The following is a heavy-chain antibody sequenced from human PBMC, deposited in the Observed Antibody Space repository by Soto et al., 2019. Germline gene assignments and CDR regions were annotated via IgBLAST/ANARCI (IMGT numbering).Heavy chain of an antibody. Sequence: GGSLRLSCAASGFTFSSYAMSWVRQAPGKGLEWVSAISGSGGSTYYADSVKGRFTISRDNSKNTLYLQMNSLRAEDTAVYYCAKGQYYYDSSGYYYNYWGQGTLVTVSS. V-gene: IGHV3-23*01. D-gene: IGHD3-22*01. J-gene: IGHJ4*02. CDR2: ISGSGGST. CDR1: GFTFSSYA. CDR3: AKGQYYYDSSGYYYNY.